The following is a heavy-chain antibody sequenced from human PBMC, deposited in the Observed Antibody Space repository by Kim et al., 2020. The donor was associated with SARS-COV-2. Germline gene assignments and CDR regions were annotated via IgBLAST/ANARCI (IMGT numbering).Heavy chain of an antibody. V-gene: IGHV4-39*01. J-gene: IGHJ5*02. D-gene: IGHD2-15*01. CDR2: IYYSGSP. Sequence: IGSIYYSGSPYYSPSLKSRVTISVDTSKNQFSLKLSSVTAADTAVYYCAGQFRRDIVVVVAATLSWFDPWGQGTLVTVSS. CDR3: AGQFRRDIVVVVAATLSWFDP.